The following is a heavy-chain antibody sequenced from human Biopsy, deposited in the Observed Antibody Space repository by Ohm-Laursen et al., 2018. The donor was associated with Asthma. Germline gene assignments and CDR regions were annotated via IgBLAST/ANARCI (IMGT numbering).Heavy chain of an antibody. V-gene: IGHV3-30*01. CDR3: ARGAYYDFWSGYSRPIPGYYGMDV. D-gene: IGHD3-3*01. CDR2: ISKDASTQ. Sequence: SLRLSCAASGFSFSNFAIHWVRQAPGKGLEWVGVISKDASTQDYADSVKGRFTMARDNSKNTLDLQMNSLRVEDTSVYYCARGAYYDFWSGYSRPIPGYYGMDVWGHGTTVTVSS. CDR1: GFSFSNFA. J-gene: IGHJ6*02.